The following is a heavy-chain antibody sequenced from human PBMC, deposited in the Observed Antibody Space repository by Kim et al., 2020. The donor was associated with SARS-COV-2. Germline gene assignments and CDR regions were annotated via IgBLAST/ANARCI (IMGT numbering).Heavy chain of an antibody. CDR2: IYYSGST. V-gene: IGHV4-39*01. D-gene: IGHD3-9*01. CDR3: ASSLRYFDWSEPLFDY. J-gene: IGHJ4*02. Sequence: SETLSLTCTVSGGSISSSSYYWVWIRQPPGKGLEWIGSIYYSGSTYYNPSLKSRVTISVDTSKNQFSLKLSSVTAADTAVYYCASSLRYFDWSEPLFDYWGQGTLVTVSS. CDR1: GGSISSSSYY.